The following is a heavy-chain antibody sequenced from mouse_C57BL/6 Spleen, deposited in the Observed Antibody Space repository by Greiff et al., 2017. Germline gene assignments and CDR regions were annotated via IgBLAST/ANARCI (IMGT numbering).Heavy chain of an antibody. J-gene: IGHJ2*01. CDR3: ALTGTGYYFDY. D-gene: IGHD4-1*01. CDR2: IYPGDGAT. Sequence: QVQLQQSGPELVKPGASVKISCTASGYAFSSSWMNWVKQRPGKGLEWIGRIYPGDGATNYNGTFKGKATLTADKSSSTASMQLTSLTSEDSAVYFCALTGTGYYFDYWGQGTTLTVSS. CDR1: GYAFSSSW. V-gene: IGHV1-82*01.